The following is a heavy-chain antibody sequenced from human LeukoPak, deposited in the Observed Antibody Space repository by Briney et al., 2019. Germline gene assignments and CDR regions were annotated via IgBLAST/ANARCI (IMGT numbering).Heavy chain of an antibody. CDR1: GFTFSLYW. Sequence: GGSLRLSCAASGFTFSLYWMNWVRRAPGKGLEWVPNIKQDGSEKNYVDSVKGRFTISRDNAKNSLYLQMNNLRVEDTAMYYCAGGTGFIIKDWGQGTLVTVSS. CDR3: AGGTGFIIKD. J-gene: IGHJ4*02. D-gene: IGHD3-9*01. CDR2: IKQDGSEK. V-gene: IGHV3-7*03.